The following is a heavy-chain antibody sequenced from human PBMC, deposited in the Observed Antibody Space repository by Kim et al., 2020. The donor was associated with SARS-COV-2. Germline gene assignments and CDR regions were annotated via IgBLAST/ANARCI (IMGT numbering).Heavy chain of an antibody. CDR2: ISGDGGST. J-gene: IGHJ4*02. CDR3: AKDRGYYDSSGYYSPGY. Sequence: GGSLRLSCAASGFTFDDYALHWVRQAPGKGLEWVSLISGDGGSTYYADSVKGRFTISRDNSKNSLYLQMNSLRTEDTALYYCAKDRGYYDSSGYYSPGYWCQGTLVTVSS. CDR1: GFTFDDYA. V-gene: IGHV3-43*02. D-gene: IGHD3-22*01.